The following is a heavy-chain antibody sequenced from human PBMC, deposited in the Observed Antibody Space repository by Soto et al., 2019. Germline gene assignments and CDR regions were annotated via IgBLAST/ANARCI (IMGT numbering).Heavy chain of an antibody. V-gene: IGHV3-30-3*01. J-gene: IGHJ4*02. CDR2: ISYDGSNK. CDR3: ARALGQIAESINYFDY. Sequence: GGSLRLSCAASGFTFSSYAMHWVRQAPGKGLEWVAVISYDGSNKYYADSVKGRFTISRDNSKNTLYLQMNSLRAEDTAVYYCARALGQIAESINYFDYWGQGTLVTVSS. D-gene: IGHD6-13*01. CDR1: GFTFSSYA.